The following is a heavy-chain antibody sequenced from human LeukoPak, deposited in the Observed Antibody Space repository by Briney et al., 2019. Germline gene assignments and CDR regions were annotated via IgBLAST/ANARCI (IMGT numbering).Heavy chain of an antibody. J-gene: IGHJ6*03. CDR3: AREGGTRDFYYYMDV. V-gene: IGHV3-11*06. D-gene: IGHD2-2*01. CDR1: GFTFSDYY. CDR2: ISSVSTYI. Sequence: GGSLRLSCAASGFTFSDYYMSWIRQAPGKGLEWVSTISSVSTYIYYADSVKGRFTISRDNAKNSLHLQMTSLRAEDTAVYFCAREGGTRDFYYYMDVWGKGTTVTVS.